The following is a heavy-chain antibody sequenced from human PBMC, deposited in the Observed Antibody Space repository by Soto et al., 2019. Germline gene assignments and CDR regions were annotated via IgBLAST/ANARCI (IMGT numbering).Heavy chain of an antibody. Sequence: TASETLSLTCTVSGGSISSYYWSWIRQPPGKGLEWIGYIYYSGSTNYNPSLKSRVTISVDTSKNQFSLKLSSVTAADTAVYYCARDYYDSSGPNWFDPWGQGTLVTVSS. CDR1: GGSISSYY. CDR2: IYYSGST. D-gene: IGHD3-22*01. CDR3: ARDYYDSSGPNWFDP. J-gene: IGHJ5*02. V-gene: IGHV4-59*01.